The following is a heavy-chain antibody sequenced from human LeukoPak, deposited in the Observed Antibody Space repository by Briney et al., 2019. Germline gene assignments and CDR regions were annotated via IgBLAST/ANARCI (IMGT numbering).Heavy chain of an antibody. V-gene: IGHV1-2*06. J-gene: IGHJ4*02. Sequence: ASVKVSCKASGYTFTGYYMHWVRQAPGQGLEWMGRINPNSGGTNYAQKFQGRVTITRDTSISTAYMELSRLRSDDTAVYYCARSYYYGSGSHLDYWGQGTLVTASS. D-gene: IGHD3-10*01. CDR1: GYTFTGYY. CDR2: INPNSGGT. CDR3: ARSYYYGSGSHLDY.